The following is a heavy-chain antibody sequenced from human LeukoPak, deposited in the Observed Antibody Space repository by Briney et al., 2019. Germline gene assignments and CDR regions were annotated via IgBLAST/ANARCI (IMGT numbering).Heavy chain of an antibody. CDR3: AKGGSPVFYGSGRFDY. CDR2: ITGSGTNT. Sequence: GGSLRLSCAASGFTFSNYGMSWVRQAPGRGLEWVSTITGSGTNTDYADSVKGRFTISRDNSKNTLYLQMNSLRGDDTAVYYCAKGGSPVFYGSGRFDYWGQGTLVTVSS. V-gene: IGHV3-23*01. CDR1: GFTFSNYG. D-gene: IGHD3-10*01. J-gene: IGHJ4*02.